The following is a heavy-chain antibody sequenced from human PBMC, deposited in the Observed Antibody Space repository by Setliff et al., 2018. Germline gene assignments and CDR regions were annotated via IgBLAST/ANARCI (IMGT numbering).Heavy chain of an antibody. CDR2: IKGKADGETE. Sequence: GGSLRLSCAASGFAFSDFSMSWVRQAPGKGLEWVGRIKGKADGETEDYAAPVKGRFTISRDDSRSTLYLQMNSLITEDTALYYCTTAVAQNWYGSGNENYWGQGTLVTVSS. J-gene: IGHJ4*02. CDR3: TTAVAQNWYGSGNENY. CDR1: GFAFSDFS. D-gene: IGHD3-10*01. V-gene: IGHV3-15*01.